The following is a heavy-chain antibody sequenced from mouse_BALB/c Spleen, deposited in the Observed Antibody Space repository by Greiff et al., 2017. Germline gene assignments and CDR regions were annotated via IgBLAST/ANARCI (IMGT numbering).Heavy chain of an antibody. V-gene: IGHV3-5*02. J-gene: IGHJ1*01. CDR3: AREITTVRYFDV. Sequence: EVKVEESGPGLVKPSQTVSLTCTVTGISITTGNYRWSWIRQFPGNKLEWIGYIYYSGTITYNPSLTSRTTITRDTSKNQFFLEMNSLTAEDTATYYCAREITTVRYFDVWGAGTTVTVSS. CDR2: IYYSGTI. CDR1: GISITTGNYR. D-gene: IGHD1-1*01.